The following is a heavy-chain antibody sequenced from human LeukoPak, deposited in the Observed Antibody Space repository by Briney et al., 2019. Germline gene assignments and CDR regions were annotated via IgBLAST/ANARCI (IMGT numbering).Heavy chain of an antibody. CDR2: INHSGST. J-gene: IGHJ4*02. V-gene: IGHV4-34*01. D-gene: IGHD6-6*01. Sequence: PSETLSLTCAVYGGSFSGYYWSWIRQPPGKGLEWIGEINHSGSTNYNPSLKSRVTISVDTSKNQFSLKLSSVTAVDTAVYYCARGGLYSSASYCFDYWGQGTLVTVSS. CDR1: GGSFSGYY. CDR3: ARGGLYSSASYCFDY.